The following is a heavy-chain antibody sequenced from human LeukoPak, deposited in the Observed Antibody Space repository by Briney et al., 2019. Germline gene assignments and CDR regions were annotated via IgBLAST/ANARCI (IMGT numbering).Heavy chain of an antibody. V-gene: IGHV3-48*03. D-gene: IGHD3-9*01. CDR1: GFTFSSYE. J-gene: IGHJ4*02. CDR2: ISSSGSTI. Sequence: PGGSLRLSCAASGFTFSSYEMNWVRQAPGKGLEWVSYISSSGSTIYYADSVKGRSTISRDNAKNSLYLQMNSLRAEDTAVYYCAIAAGLVIKSYWGQGTLVTVSS. CDR3: AIAAGLVIKSY.